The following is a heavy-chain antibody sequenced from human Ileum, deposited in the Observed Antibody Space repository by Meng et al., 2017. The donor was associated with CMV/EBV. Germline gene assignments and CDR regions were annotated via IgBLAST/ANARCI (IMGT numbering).Heavy chain of an antibody. D-gene: IGHD6-6*01. V-gene: IGHV4-34*01. CDR1: GGSFSYYS. CDR3: ARVNEAYLSRQLEY. J-gene: IGHJ4*02. CDR2: INNSGST. Sequence: SETLSLTCAVYGGSFSYYSWTWIRQLPEKGLEWIGEINNSGSTKYNPSLKSRVSISLDTSKNQFSLELSSVTAADTAVYYSARVNEAYLSRQLEYWGQGTLVTVSS.